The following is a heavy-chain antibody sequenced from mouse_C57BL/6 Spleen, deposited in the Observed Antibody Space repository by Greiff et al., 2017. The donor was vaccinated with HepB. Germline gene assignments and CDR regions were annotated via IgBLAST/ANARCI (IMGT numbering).Heavy chain of an antibody. Sequence: VQLQQSGPELVKPGASVKIPCKASGYTFTDYNMDWVKQSHGKSLEWIGDINPNNGGTIYNQKFKGKATLTVDKSSSTAYMELRSLTSEDTAVYYCARRDYYGSRTFDYWGQGTTLTVSS. D-gene: IGHD1-1*01. CDR2: INPNNGGT. CDR3: ARRDYYGSRTFDY. CDR1: GYTFTDYN. V-gene: IGHV1-18*01. J-gene: IGHJ2*01.